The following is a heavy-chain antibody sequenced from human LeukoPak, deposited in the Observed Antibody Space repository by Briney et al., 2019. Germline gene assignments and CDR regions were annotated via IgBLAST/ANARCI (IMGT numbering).Heavy chain of an antibody. D-gene: IGHD3-10*01. CDR3: ARTIMVRGVLMNSFNY. CDR1: GFTFSAYS. J-gene: IGHJ4*02. CDR2: IISGSTTI. Sequence: GGSLRLSCAASGFTFSAYSMNWVRQAPGKGLEWVSYIISGSTTIYYADSVKGRFTISRDDAKNSLYLQMNSLRDGDTAVYYCARTIMVRGVLMNSFNYWGQGTLVTVSS. V-gene: IGHV3-48*02.